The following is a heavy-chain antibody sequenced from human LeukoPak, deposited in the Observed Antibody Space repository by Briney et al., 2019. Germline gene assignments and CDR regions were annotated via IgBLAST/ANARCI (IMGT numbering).Heavy chain of an antibody. V-gene: IGHV4-34*01. D-gene: IGHD6-19*01. CDR3: SGWEAIDY. Sequence: SETLSLTCAVYGGSFSGYYWSWIRQPPGKGLEWIGEINHSGSTNYNPSLKSRVTISVDTSKNQFSLKLSSVTAADTAVYYCSGWEAIDYWGQGTLVTVSS. CDR2: INHSGST. CDR1: GGSFSGYY. J-gene: IGHJ4*02.